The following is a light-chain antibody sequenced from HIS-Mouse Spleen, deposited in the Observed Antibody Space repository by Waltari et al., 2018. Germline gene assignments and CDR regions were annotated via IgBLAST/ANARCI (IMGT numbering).Light chain of an antibody. V-gene: IGKV1-5*03. Sequence: DIQMTQSPSTLSASVGDRVTITCRASQSISSWVAWDQQKPGKAPKLLIYKASSLESGVPSRFSGSGSGTEFTLTISSLQPDDFATYYCQQYNSYIFTFGPGTKVDIE. CDR3: QQYNSYIFT. J-gene: IGKJ3*01. CDR1: QSISSW. CDR2: KAS.